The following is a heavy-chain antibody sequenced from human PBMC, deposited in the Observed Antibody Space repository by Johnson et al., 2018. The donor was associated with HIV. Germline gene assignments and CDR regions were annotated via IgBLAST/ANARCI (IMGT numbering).Heavy chain of an antibody. CDR2: INWNGGTT. V-gene: IGHV3-20*04. CDR3: ASGLRDSCGHPRAVDC. D-gene: IGHD3-22*01. Sequence: VQLVESGGGVVRPGGSLRLSCAASGFNFDDYAMHWVRQAPGKGLEWVSGINWNGGTTSYEDSVKGRFTASSDNANNSLYLQMNGLRDEDTALYYCASGLRDSCGHPRAVDCWGHGTMVTVSS. J-gene: IGHJ3*01. CDR1: GFNFDDYA.